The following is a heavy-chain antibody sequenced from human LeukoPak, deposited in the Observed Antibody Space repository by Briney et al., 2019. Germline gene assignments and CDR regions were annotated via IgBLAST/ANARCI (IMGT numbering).Heavy chain of an antibody. V-gene: IGHV4-39*01. CDR3: ARQLGVGVWALDR. Sequence: SETLSLTCDVSGDSITTEHYWWGWLRQPPGQGLEWIAIIFYTGKIHDNPSLRNRISMSVDTSKDQFSLRLSAVTAADTAVYYCARQLGVGVWALDRWGQGTLVTVSS. CDR2: IFYTGKI. CDR1: GDSITTEHYW. J-gene: IGHJ4*02. D-gene: IGHD3-16*01.